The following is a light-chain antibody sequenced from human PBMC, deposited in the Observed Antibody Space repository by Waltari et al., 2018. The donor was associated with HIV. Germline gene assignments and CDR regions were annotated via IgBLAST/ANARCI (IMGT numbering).Light chain of an antibody. Sequence: QSALTQPASVSGSPGQSITISCTGTSSDVGSYNLVSWYQQHPGTAPKPMIYEVSKGPAGFSNRFAGSKSGNTASLTISGLQAEDEADYYCCAYAGSSTSVFGGGTKLIVL. CDR2: EVS. J-gene: IGLJ2*01. CDR1: SSDVGSYNL. V-gene: IGLV2-23*02. CDR3: CAYAGSSTSV.